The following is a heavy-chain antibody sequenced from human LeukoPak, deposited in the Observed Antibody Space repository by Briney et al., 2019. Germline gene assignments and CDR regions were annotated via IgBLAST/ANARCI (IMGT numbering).Heavy chain of an antibody. CDR1: GYSFTSYW. CDR3: ARHEAAAGRSSAYYGMDV. CDR2: IYPGDSDI. J-gene: IGHJ6*04. D-gene: IGHD6-13*01. Sequence: GESLKISCKGSGYSFTSYWIGWVRQMPGKGLGWMGIIYPGDSDIRYSPSFQGQVTISADKSISTAYLQWSSLEASDTAIYYCARHEAAAGRSSAYYGMDVWGKGTTVTVSS. V-gene: IGHV5-51*01.